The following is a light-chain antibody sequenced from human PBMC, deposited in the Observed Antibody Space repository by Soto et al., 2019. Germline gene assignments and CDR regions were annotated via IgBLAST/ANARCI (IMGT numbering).Light chain of an antibody. CDR2: GAS. Sequence: DIVMTESPGTLSSSPGERATLSCMASETIVNNYLAWYQQKPGQAPRLLIYGASSKATGIPDMFSGSGSGTDFPLTISRLQPEDFAVYYCQQYDTSPATCGQGTKV. CDR1: ETIVNNY. CDR3: QQYDTSPAT. J-gene: IGKJ1*01. V-gene: IGKV3-20*01.